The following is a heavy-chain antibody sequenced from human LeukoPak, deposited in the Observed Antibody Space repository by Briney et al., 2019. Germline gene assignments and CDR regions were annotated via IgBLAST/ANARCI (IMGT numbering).Heavy chain of an antibody. CDR3: WRDSVWGTYDPDY. J-gene: IGHJ4*02. Sequence: PRGCSRVSRAASGFTFSSSWMSWVPQAPGKGVWWGSNINPDGSDKYYRDSVRGRFNNTSDNAQNSLFLQMNSPRGEDTAGYYCWRDSVWGTYDPDYWGQGTLVTVTS. CDR2: INPDGSDK. D-gene: IGHD3-16*01. CDR1: GFTFSSSW. V-gene: IGHV3-7*04.